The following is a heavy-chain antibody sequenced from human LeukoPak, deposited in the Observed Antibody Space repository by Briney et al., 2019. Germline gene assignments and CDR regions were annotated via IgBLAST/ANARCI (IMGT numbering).Heavy chain of an antibody. CDR2: INHSGST. V-gene: IGHV4-34*01. CDR1: GGSLSGYY. CDR3: ARGHLRGWYRGRFDY. J-gene: IGHJ4*02. D-gene: IGHD6-19*01. Sequence: PSETLSLTCAVYGGSLSGYYWSWIRQPPGKGLEWIGEINHSGSTNYNPSLKSRVTIPVDTSKNQFSLKLSSVTAADTAVYYCARGHLRGWYRGRFDYWGQGTLVTVSS.